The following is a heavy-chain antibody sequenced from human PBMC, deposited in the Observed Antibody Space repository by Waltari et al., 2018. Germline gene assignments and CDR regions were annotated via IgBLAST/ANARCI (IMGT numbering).Heavy chain of an antibody. V-gene: IGHV4-34*01. CDR2: INHSGST. J-gene: IGHJ5*02. CDR3: AREVDYIWGSYRKGGWFDP. Sequence: QVQLQQWGAGLLKPSETLSLTCAVYGGSFSGYHWSWIRQPPGKGLEWIGEINHSGSTNYHPSLKSRVTISVDPSKNQFSLRLSSVTAADTAVYYCAREVDYIWGSYRKGGWFDPWGQGTLVTVSS. D-gene: IGHD3-16*02. CDR1: GGSFSGYH.